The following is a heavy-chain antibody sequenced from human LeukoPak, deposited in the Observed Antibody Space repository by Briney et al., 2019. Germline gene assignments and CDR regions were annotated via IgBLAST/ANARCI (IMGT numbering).Heavy chain of an antibody. CDR1: GFTFSSYA. Sequence: GGSLRLSCAASGFTFSSYAMHWVRQAPGKGLEWVAVISYDGSNKYYADSVKGRFTISRDNSKNTLYLQMNSLRAEDTAVYYCARGNSPMVGRYYLDLWGQGTLVTVSS. V-gene: IGHV3-30-3*01. CDR3: ARGNSPMVGRYYLDL. CDR2: ISYDGSNK. J-gene: IGHJ4*02. D-gene: IGHD4/OR15-4a*01.